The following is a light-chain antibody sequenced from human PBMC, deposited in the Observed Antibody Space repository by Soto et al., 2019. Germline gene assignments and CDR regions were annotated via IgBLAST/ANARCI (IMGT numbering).Light chain of an antibody. J-gene: IGLJ1*01. CDR3: SSYTSRISYV. CDR2: EVS. CDR1: SSDVGTYNY. Sequence: QSVLTQPASVSGSPGQSITISCTGTSSDVGTYNYVAWYQQHPGKAPKLMIYEVSNRPSGVSNRFSGSKSGNTASLTISGLQAEDEADYYCSSYTSRISYVFGTGTKLTVL. V-gene: IGLV2-14*01.